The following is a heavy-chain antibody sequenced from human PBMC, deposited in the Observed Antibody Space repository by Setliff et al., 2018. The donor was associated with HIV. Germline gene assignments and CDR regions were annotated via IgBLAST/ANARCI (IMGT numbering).Heavy chain of an antibody. V-gene: IGHV4-61*10. CDR3: APTGHRLLRGYMDV. CDR1: GGSVSSANYH. J-gene: IGHJ6*03. Sequence: PSETLSLTCTVSGGSVSSANYHWSWIRQSAGKGLEWIGRIHSGGATTYNPSLKSRVTISVDTSKNQLSLSLSSVTAADTAVYYCAPTGHRLLRGYMDVWGKGTTVTVSS. CDR2: IHSGGAT. D-gene: IGHD2-15*01.